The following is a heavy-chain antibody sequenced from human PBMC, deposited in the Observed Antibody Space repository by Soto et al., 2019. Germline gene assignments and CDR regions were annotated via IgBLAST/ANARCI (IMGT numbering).Heavy chain of an antibody. CDR2: MNPNSGNT. Sequence: ASVKVSCKASGYTFTSYDINWVQQATGQGLEWMGWMNPNSGNTGYAQKFQGRVTMTRNTSISTAYMELSSLRSEDTAVYYCARGRIAARVYHYYGMDVWGQGTTVTVSS. CDR1: GYTFTSYD. CDR3: ARGRIAARVYHYYGMDV. J-gene: IGHJ6*02. V-gene: IGHV1-8*01. D-gene: IGHD6-13*01.